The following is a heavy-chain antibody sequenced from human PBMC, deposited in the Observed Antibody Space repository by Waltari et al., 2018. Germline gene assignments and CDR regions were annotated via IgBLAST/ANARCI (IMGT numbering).Heavy chain of an antibody. Sequence: EVQLVESGGGLVQPGGSLRLSCAASGFTFRNYWMHWVRQPPGKGLVWVSRINGDGGSTTYADSVNGRFTISRDNAKNTLYLRMDSLRDDDTAVYYCASPLPDSSGWDFGYWGRGTLVTVSS. J-gene: IGHJ4*02. CDR1: GFTFRNYW. CDR2: INGDGGST. V-gene: IGHV3-74*03. D-gene: IGHD6-19*01. CDR3: ASPLPDSSGWDFGY.